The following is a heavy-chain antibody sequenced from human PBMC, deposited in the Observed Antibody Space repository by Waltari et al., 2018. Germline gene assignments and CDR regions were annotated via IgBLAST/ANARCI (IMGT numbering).Heavy chain of an antibody. CDR2: IRYDGSNK. CDR1: GFTFSSYG. J-gene: IGHJ3*02. V-gene: IGHV3-30*02. D-gene: IGHD6-19*01. CDR3: AKEKHSSGWYDAFDI. Sequence: QVQLVESGGGVVQPGGSLRLSCAASGFTFSSYGMHWVRQAPGKGLEWVAFIRYDGSNKYYADSVKGRFTISRDNSKNTLYLQMNSLRAEDTAVYYCAKEKHSSGWYDAFDIWGQGTMVTVSS.